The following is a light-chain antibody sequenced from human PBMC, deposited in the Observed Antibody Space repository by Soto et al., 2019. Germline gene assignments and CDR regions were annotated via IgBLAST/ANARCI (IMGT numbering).Light chain of an antibody. Sequence: EIVLTQSPGTLSVSPGERATLSCRASQSLTNNYLAWFQQKPGQAPRLLIFGASSRAAGIPDRFSGSGSGTEFPITISRLAPEDFAEYYCQHYGVSLTFGGGTKVDIK. J-gene: IGKJ4*01. CDR3: QHYGVSLT. CDR1: QSLTNNY. V-gene: IGKV3-20*01. CDR2: GAS.